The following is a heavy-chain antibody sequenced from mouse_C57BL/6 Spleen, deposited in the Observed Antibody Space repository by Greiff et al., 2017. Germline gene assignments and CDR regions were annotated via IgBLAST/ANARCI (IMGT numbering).Heavy chain of an antibody. CDR1: GFTFSSYG. Sequence: DVKLVESGGDLVKPGGSLKLSCAASGFTFSSYGMSWVRQTPDKRLEWVATISSGGSYTYYPDSVKGRFTISRDNAKNTLYLQMSSLKSEDTAMXYCARRDSSGYTFDYWGQGTTLTVSS. CDR3: ARRDSSGYTFDY. CDR2: ISSGGSYT. J-gene: IGHJ2*01. V-gene: IGHV5-6*02. D-gene: IGHD3-2*02.